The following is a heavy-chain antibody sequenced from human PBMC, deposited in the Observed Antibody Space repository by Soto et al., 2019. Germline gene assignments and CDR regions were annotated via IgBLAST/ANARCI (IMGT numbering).Heavy chain of an antibody. CDR1: GFTFSSYA. CDR2: ISYDASNK. CDR3: ARGESSNSAAFDY. D-gene: IGHD6-13*01. V-gene: IGHV3-30-3*01. Sequence: QVQLVESGGGVVQPGRSLRLSCAASGFTFSSYAIHWVRQAPGKGLEWVAIISYDASNKYYADSVKGRFTISRDNSKNTLYLQMNSLRPEDTAVYYCARGESSNSAAFDYGGQGTLVTVAS. J-gene: IGHJ4*02.